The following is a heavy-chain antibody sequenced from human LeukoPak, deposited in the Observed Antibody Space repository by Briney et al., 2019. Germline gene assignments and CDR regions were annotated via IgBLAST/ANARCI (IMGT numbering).Heavy chain of an antibody. CDR2: ISGSGGST. V-gene: IGHV3-23*01. J-gene: IGHJ4*01. D-gene: IGHD3-10*01. CDR1: GFTFSSYA. CDR3: AKDGSGSFDYFDY. Sequence: GGSLRLSCAASGFTFSSYAMSWVRQAPGKGLEWVSAISGSGGSTYYADSVKGRFTISRDNSKNTLYLQMNSLRGEDTAVYYCAKDGSGSFDYFDYWGHGTLFSVSS.